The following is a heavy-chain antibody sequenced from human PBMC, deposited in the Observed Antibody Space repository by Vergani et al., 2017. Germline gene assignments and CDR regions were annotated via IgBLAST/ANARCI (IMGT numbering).Heavy chain of an antibody. D-gene: IGHD3-10*01. Sequence: QVQLQESGPGLVKPSQTLSLTCTVSGGSISSGGYYWSWIRQPPGKGLEWIGYIYYSGSTYYNPSLKSRVTISVNTSKNPFSLKLSSLTAADTAVYYCGRAPRVYYFDYWGQGTLVTVSS. J-gene: IGHJ4*02. CDR3: GRAPRVYYFDY. CDR2: IYYSGST. CDR1: GGSISSGGYY. V-gene: IGHV4-31*03.